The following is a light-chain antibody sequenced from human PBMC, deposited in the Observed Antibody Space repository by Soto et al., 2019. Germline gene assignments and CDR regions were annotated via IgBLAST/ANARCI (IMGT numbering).Light chain of an antibody. CDR2: DAS. CDR3: QQRSSWPFT. V-gene: IGKV3-11*01. J-gene: IGKJ3*01. CDR1: QSVTNS. Sequence: EIVLTQSPATLSLSPGERATLSCRASQSVTNSLAWYQQKPGQAPRLLVYDASNRATGIPTRFSGSGSGTDFTLTISNLEPEDFAVYYCQQRSSWPFTFGPGTKVDIK.